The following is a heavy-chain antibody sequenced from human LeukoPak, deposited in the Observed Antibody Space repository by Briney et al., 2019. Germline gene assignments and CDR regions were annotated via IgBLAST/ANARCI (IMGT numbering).Heavy chain of an antibody. D-gene: IGHD3-22*01. Sequence: SETLSLTCTVSGGSISSSSYYWGWIRQPPGKGLEWIGSIYYSGSTYYNPSLKSRVTISVDTSKNQFSLKLSSVTVADTAVYYCARPLYYYDSSGLAGGAFDIWGQGTMVTVSS. V-gene: IGHV4-39*01. CDR2: IYYSGST. CDR3: ARPLYYYDSSGLAGGAFDI. J-gene: IGHJ3*02. CDR1: GGSISSSSYY.